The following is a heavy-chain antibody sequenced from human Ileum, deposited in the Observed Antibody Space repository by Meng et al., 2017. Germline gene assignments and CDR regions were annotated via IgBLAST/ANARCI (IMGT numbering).Heavy chain of an antibody. J-gene: IGHJ4*02. CDR3: ARDHWGSLDY. Sequence: PGPGPLRPSRTLPLSCAVSGGPVSSSGYPRGRIRQPIGKGLEWIGYASTTYNHSLKSRVTITVDTSKNQFSLKLTSVTAADTAVYYCARDHWGSLDYWGQGVLVTVSS. V-gene: IGHV4-61*08. CDR2: AST. D-gene: IGHD7-27*01. CDR1: GGPVSSSGYP.